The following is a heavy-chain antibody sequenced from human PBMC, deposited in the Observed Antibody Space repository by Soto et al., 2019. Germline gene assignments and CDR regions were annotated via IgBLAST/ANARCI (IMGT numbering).Heavy chain of an antibody. D-gene: IGHD5-18*01. J-gene: IGHJ6*01. Sequence: SETVSLTCTFSVVSISTGSYYCSWIRQHPLKGLEWIGCISYRGNTYYNPSLKSRLTISVDSSKNQFSLKLSSVTAADTAVFYCARFYRYTFGSVGYYGMDVWGQGTTVIVSS. CDR1: VVSISTGSYY. V-gene: IGHV4-31*03. CDR3: ARFYRYTFGSVGYYGMDV. CDR2: ISYRGNT.